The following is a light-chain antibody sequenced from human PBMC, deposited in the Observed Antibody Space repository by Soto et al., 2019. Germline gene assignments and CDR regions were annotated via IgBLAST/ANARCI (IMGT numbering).Light chain of an antibody. Sequence: QSALTQPASVSGSPGQSITISCTGTSSDVGGYNYVSWYQQHPGKAPKLMIYDVNSRPSGVSDRFSGSKSGNTASLTVSGLQAADEANYYCSSYTSSSNVVFGGGTKLTVL. CDR3: SSYTSSSNVV. CDR1: SSDVGGYNY. CDR2: DVN. J-gene: IGLJ2*01. V-gene: IGLV2-14*01.